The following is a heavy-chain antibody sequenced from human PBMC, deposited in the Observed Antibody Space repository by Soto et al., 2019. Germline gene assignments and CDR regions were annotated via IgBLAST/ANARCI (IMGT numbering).Heavy chain of an antibody. J-gene: IGHJ6*02. Sequence: QVQLVESGGGVVQPGRSLRLSCAASGFTFSSYGMHWVRQAPGKGLEWVAVISYDGSNKYYADSVKGRFTISRDNSKNTLYLQMNSLRAEDTAVYYCVLKGGGANTDPYYYGMDVWGQGTTVTVSS. D-gene: IGHD1-26*01. V-gene: IGHV3-30*03. CDR3: VLKGGGANTDPYYYGMDV. CDR1: GFTFSSYG. CDR2: ISYDGSNK.